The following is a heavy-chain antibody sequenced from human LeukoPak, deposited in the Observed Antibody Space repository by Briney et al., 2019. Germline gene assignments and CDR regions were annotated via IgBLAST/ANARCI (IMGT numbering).Heavy chain of an antibody. CDR2: ISYNGST. D-gene: IGHD6-19*01. Sequence: PSETLSLTCTVSGGSFSSYYWGWIQQSPGKGLEWIGYISYNGSTNYNPSLKSRATISVDTSKNQFSLKLSSVTAADTAVYYCARVSSGSTADFDYWGQGTLVTVSS. V-gene: IGHV4-59*01. J-gene: IGHJ4*02. CDR1: GGSFSSYY. CDR3: ARVSSGSTADFDY.